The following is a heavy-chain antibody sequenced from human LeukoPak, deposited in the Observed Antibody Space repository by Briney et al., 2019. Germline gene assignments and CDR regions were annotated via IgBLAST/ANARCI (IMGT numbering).Heavy chain of an antibody. CDR2: INPNSGGT. D-gene: IGHD4-11*01. CDR1: GYTFTSYD. V-gene: IGHV1-2*02. Sequence: ASVKVSCKASGYTFTSYDINWVRQATGQGLEWMGWINPNSGGTNYAQKFQGRVTMTRDTSISTAYMELSRLRSDDTAVYYCARVRYSNYAPYYYYYGMDVWGQGTTVTVSS. J-gene: IGHJ6*02. CDR3: ARVRYSNYAPYYYYYGMDV.